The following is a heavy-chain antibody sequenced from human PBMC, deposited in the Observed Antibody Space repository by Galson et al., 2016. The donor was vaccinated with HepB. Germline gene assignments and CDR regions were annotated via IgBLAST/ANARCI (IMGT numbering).Heavy chain of an antibody. CDR3: ARGTRLAGTYNYYYYGMDV. V-gene: IGHV4-34*01. Sequence: SETLSLTCGVYGGSFSGYYWSWIRQPPGKGLEWIGEISHSGSTNYNPSLKSRVTISVDTSKNQFSLKLSSVTAADTAVYYCARGTRLAGTYNYYYYGMDVWGQGTTVTVSS. CDR1: GGSFSGYY. J-gene: IGHJ6*02. CDR2: ISHSGST. D-gene: IGHD6-19*01.